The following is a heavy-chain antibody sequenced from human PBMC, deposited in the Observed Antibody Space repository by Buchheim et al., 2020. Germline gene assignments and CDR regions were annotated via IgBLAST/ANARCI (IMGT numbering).Heavy chain of an antibody. CDR3: ARENTSSSWWNYYYYGMDV. CDR1: GYTFTSYD. CDR2: MNPNSGNT. V-gene: IGHV1-8*01. Sequence: QVQLVQSGAEVKKPGASVKVSCKASGYTFTSYDINWVRQATGQGLEWMGWMNPNSGNTGYAQKFQGRVTMTRNTSISTAYIELSSLRSEDTAVYYCARENTSSSWWNYYYYGMDVWGQGTT. D-gene: IGHD6-13*01. J-gene: IGHJ6*02.